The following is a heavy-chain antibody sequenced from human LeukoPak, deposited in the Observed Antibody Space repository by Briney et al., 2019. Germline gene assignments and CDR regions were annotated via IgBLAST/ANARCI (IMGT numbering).Heavy chain of an antibody. D-gene: IGHD1-26*01. CDR3: ARGYHSFDV. J-gene: IGHJ6*02. CDR1: GFTFSSYN. V-gene: IGHV3-72*01. CDR2: TRNKANSYTT. Sequence: GGSLRLSCAASGFTFSSYNMNWVRQAPGKGLEWVGRTRNKANSYTTVYAASVQGRFTVSRDDTKNSLYLQMNSLKTEDTAVYYCARGYHSFDVWGQGTTVTVSS.